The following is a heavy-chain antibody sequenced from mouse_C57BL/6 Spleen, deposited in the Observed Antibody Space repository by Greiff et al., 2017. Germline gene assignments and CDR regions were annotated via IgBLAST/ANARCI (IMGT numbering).Heavy chain of an antibody. Sequence: VQLQQPGAELVMPGASVKLSCKASGYTFTSYWMHWVKQRPGQGLEWIGEIDPSDSYTNYNQKFKGKSTLTVDKSSSTAYMQLSSLTSEDSAVYYCARVTTVVPYAMDYWGQGTSVTVSS. D-gene: IGHD1-1*01. CDR3: ARVTTVVPYAMDY. CDR2: IDPSDSYT. V-gene: IGHV1-69*01. CDR1: GYTFTSYW. J-gene: IGHJ4*01.